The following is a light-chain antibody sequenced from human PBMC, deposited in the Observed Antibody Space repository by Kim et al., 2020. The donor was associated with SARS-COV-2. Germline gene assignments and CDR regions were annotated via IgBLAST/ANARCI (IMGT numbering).Light chain of an antibody. CDR2: QAS. V-gene: IGKV1-5*03. CDR1: QIINTY. J-gene: IGKJ2*01. CDR3: QHYIRSPYT. Sequence: DIQMTQSPSTLSASVGDRVTITCRASQIINTYLAWYQQKPGKAPNLLIYQASSLQIGVPSRFSGSGSGAEFTLTISSLQPDDFATYYCQHYIRSPYTFGQGTKLE.